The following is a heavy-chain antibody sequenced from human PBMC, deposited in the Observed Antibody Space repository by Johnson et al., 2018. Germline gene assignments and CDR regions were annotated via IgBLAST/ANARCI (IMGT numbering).Heavy chain of an antibody. CDR3: AKGWGDDAFDI. D-gene: IGHD3-16*01. J-gene: IGHJ3*02. CDR2: ISYDGSNK. Sequence: QVQLVQSGGGLVKPGGSLRLSCAASGFTFSSYGMHWVRQAPGTGLEWVAVISYDGSNKDYADSVRGRFTISRDNSKNTVYLPMNSLRADDTAVYYCAKGWGDDAFDIWGQGTLVIVSS. CDR1: GFTFSSYG. V-gene: IGHV3-30*18.